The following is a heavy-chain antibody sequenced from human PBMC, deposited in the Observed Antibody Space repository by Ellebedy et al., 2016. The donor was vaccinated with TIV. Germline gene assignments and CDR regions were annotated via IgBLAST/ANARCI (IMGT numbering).Heavy chain of an antibody. Sequence: SETLSLXXTVSAGSISSSSYYWGWIRQPPGKGLEWIGSIYYSGRTYYNPSLKSRVIISVDTSKNQFSLRLSSVTAADTAVYYCARLAYSSSSRDYYYGMDVWGQGTTVTVSS. V-gene: IGHV4-39*01. CDR1: AGSISSSSYY. CDR3: ARLAYSSSSRDYYYGMDV. CDR2: IYYSGRT. D-gene: IGHD6-6*01. J-gene: IGHJ6*02.